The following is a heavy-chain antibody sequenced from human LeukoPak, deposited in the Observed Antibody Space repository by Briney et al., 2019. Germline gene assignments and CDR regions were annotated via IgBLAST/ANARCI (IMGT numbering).Heavy chain of an antibody. Sequence: PSETLSLTCTVYGGSISSLYSTWIRQTPGAGQEWNGCNSYDGTTTYHPSLNSRVTISVDASKYQFSLNLSSATAADTAVYYCAITSRHYYASGSKLTPLPADMDVWGQGTTVTVSS. CDR2: NSYDGTT. D-gene: IGHD3-10*01. J-gene: IGHJ6*02. CDR3: AITSRHYYASGSKLTPLPADMDV. CDR1: GGSISSLY. V-gene: IGHV4-59*01.